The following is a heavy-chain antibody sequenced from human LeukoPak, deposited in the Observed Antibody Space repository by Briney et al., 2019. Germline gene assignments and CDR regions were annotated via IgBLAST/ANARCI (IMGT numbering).Heavy chain of an antibody. D-gene: IGHD5-18*01. J-gene: IGHJ4*02. V-gene: IGHV3-7*01. CDR3: ASLDANMVNGDY. CDR2: IKQDGSEK. Sequence: GGSLRLSCAVSGFTFSRYWMSWVRQAPGKGLEWVANIKQDGSEKNYVDSVKGRFTISRDNAKNSLYLQINSLRAEDTAVYYCASLDANMVNGDYWGQGTLVTVSS. CDR1: GFTFSRYW.